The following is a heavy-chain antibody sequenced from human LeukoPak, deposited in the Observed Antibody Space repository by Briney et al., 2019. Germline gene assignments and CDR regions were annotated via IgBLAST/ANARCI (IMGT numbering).Heavy chain of an antibody. CDR1: GGTFSSYA. D-gene: IGHD3-22*01. Sequence: SVKVSCKASGGTFSSYAISWVRQAPGQGLEWMGRIIPILGIANYAQKFQGRVTITADKSTSTAYMELSSLRSEDTAVYYCASYDSSGYYFSYFDYWGQGTLVTVSS. CDR3: ASYDSSGYYFSYFDY. V-gene: IGHV1-69*04. J-gene: IGHJ4*02. CDR2: IIPILGIA.